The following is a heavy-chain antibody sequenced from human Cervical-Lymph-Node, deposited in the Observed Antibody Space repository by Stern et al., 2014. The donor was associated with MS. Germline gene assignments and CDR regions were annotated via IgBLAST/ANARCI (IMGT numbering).Heavy chain of an antibody. V-gene: IGHV3-33*06. CDR3: AKKSVGTTGTTTAFDY. CDR1: GFTFSNYG. D-gene: IGHD1-1*01. CDR2: ISYDADVK. J-gene: IGHJ4*02. Sequence: VQLVESGGGVVQPGTSLRLSCAVSGFTFSNYGMHWVRQAPGKGLEWVAVISYDADVKFYADSVKGGFPISRDTPKNTMYLHLNSLKVEDTAVYFCAKKSVGTTGTTTAFDYWGQGTLVTVSS.